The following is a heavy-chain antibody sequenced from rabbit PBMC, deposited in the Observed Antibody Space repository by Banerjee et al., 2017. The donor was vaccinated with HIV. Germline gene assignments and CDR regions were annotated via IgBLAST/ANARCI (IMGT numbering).Heavy chain of an antibody. V-gene: IGHV1S45*01. CDR2: IYTGSGTT. CDR3: VRDTYGYAGYAYAIGAYFNL. D-gene: IGHD6-1*01. J-gene: IGHJ4*01. Sequence: QQQLEESGGGLVKPGGTLTLTCKASGIDFSSGYDMCWVRQAPGKGLEWIGCIYTGSGTTYYASWAKGRFTMSKTSSTTVTLQLNSLTAADTATYFCVRDTYGYAGYAYAIGAYFNLWGPGTLVTVS. CDR1: GIDFSSGYD.